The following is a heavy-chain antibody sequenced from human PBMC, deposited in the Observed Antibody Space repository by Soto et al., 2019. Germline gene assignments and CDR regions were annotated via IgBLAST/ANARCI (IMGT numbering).Heavy chain of an antibody. V-gene: IGHV3-30*18. CDR2: VSHKGNDK. J-gene: IGHJ6*02. D-gene: IGHD2-21*01. Sequence: GGSLRLPCAPSGFSLCNYGMHWVRPAPGKGLEWVAIVSHKGNDKYYGDSVKGRFTISRDNSKNTVYLQMNNLRDDDTAVYSCAKATTMVVGPRDYYNCMDVWGQETTVTVSS. CDR1: GFSLCNYG. CDR3: AKATTMVVGPRDYYNCMDV.